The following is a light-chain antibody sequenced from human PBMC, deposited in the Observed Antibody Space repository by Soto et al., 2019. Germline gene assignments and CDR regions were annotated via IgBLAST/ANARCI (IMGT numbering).Light chain of an antibody. CDR1: SSNIGAHYD. V-gene: IGLV1-40*01. CDR2: GNS. J-gene: IGLJ1*01. Sequence: QSVLAQPPSVSGAPGQSVTISCTGSSSNIGAHYDVNWYQQLPGTAPKLLIYGNSNRPSGVPDRFSGSKSGTSASLAITGLQAEDEADYYCQSYDNSLSGYVFGTGTKVTVL. CDR3: QSYDNSLSGYV.